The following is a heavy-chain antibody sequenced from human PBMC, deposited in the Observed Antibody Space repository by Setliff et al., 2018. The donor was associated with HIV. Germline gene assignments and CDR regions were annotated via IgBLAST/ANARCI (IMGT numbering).Heavy chain of an antibody. V-gene: IGHV1-24*01. CDR1: GYTLTELS. D-gene: IGHD3-3*01. CDR3: AFRSGFHVGLDA. J-gene: IGHJ5*02. CDR2: FDPEDGET. Sequence: ASVKVSCKLSGYTLTELSRHWVRQAPGKGLEWMGGFDPEDGETIYAQKFQGRVTMTEDTSTDTAYMELSSPRSEDTAVYYCAFRSGFHVGLDAWGQGTLVTVSS.